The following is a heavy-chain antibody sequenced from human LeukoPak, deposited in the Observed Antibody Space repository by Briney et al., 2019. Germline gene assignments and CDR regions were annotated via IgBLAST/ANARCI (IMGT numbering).Heavy chain of an antibody. CDR3: ARGFVWTDGHGMDV. Sequence: SETLSLTCAVYGGSFSGYYWNYIRQPPGRGLEWIGDVDQSGSTNYNPSLKSRVTISVDTSKKQFSLKVNSVTAADTAVYYCARGFVWTDGHGMDVWGQGTTVTVSS. D-gene: IGHD1-1*01. CDR1: GGSFSGYY. V-gene: IGHV4-34*01. J-gene: IGHJ6*02. CDR2: VDQSGST.